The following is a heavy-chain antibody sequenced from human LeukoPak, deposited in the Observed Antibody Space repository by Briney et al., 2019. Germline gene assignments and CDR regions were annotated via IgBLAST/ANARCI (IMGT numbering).Heavy chain of an antibody. Sequence: KPSETLPLTCTVSGGSISSYYWSWIRQPPGKGLEWIGYIYTSGSTNYNPSLKSRVTISVDTSKNQFSLKLSSVTAADTAVYYCARGADYYYMDVWGKGTTVTVSS. J-gene: IGHJ6*03. CDR1: GGSISSYY. CDR2: IYTSGST. CDR3: ARGADYYYMDV. D-gene: IGHD4/OR15-4a*01. V-gene: IGHV4-4*09.